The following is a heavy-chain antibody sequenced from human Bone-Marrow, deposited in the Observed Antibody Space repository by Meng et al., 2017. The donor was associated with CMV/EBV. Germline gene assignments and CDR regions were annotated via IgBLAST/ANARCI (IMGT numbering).Heavy chain of an antibody. CDR1: GFTFSSYE. V-gene: IGHV3-48*03. CDR2: ISSSGSTI. Sequence: GESLKISCAASGFTFSSYEMNWVRQAPGKGLEWVSYISSSGSTIYYADSVKGRFTISRDNAKNSLYLQMNSLRAEDTALYYCARGFTLTRIQLSRDYYYGMDVWGQGTTVTVSS. J-gene: IGHJ6*02. CDR3: ARGFTLTRIQLSRDYYYGMDV. D-gene: IGHD5-18*01.